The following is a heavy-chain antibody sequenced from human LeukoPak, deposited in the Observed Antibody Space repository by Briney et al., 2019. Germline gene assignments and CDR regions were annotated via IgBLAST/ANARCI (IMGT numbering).Heavy chain of an antibody. CDR2: ISGSGGST. D-gene: IGHD6-13*01. Sequence: GGPLRLSCAASGYIFSRYAMSWVRHPPGKGLEWVSDISGSGGSTYYADSVKGRFTISRDNSKNTLYLQMNSLRAEDTAVYYCAKEPWYSSSWLFDYWGQGTLVTVSS. J-gene: IGHJ4*02. CDR3: AKEPWYSSSWLFDY. V-gene: IGHV3-23*01. CDR1: GYIFSRYA.